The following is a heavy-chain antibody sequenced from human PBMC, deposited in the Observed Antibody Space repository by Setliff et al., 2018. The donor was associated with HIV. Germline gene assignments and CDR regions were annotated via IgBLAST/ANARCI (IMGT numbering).Heavy chain of an antibody. Sequence: SVKVSCKASGTTFSRNAITWVRQVPGQGLEWMGGIVPIFGPANYAQKFQGRVTITADKSTTTAYMELRSLRSEDTAVYYCARDIPHDYTFWSGSTRFDPWGQGTLVTVSS. V-gene: IGHV1-69*06. CDR2: IVPIFGPA. CDR3: ARDIPHDYTFWSGSTRFDP. D-gene: IGHD3-3*01. CDR1: GTTFSRNA. J-gene: IGHJ5*02.